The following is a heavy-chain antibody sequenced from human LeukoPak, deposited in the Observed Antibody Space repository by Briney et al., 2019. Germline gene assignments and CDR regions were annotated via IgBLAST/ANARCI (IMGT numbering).Heavy chain of an antibody. CDR3: AKPLMLMILDAFDI. CDR1: GFTFSSYW. Sequence: GGSLRLSCAASGFTFSSYWMHWVRQAPGKGLVWVSRINSDGSSTSYADSVKGRFTISRDNSKNTLYLQMNSLRAEDTAVYYCAKPLMLMILDAFDIWGQGTMVTVSS. J-gene: IGHJ3*02. V-gene: IGHV3-74*01. CDR2: INSDGSST. D-gene: IGHD2-8*01.